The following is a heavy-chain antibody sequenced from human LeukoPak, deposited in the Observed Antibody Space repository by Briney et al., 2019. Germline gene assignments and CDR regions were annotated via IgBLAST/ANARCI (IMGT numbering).Heavy chain of an antibody. V-gene: IGHV4-38-2*02. CDR3: VRDVGQLRSDY. J-gene: IGHJ4*02. D-gene: IGHD2-2*01. CDR1: GYSISNDYF. CDR2: ISHSGNT. Sequence: SETLSLTCVVSGYSISNDYFWGWIRQVPGKGLEWIGTISHSGNTYYKPSLKSRVTISLDTSENQFSLKLSSVTAADTAVYYCVRDVGQLRSDYWGQGTLVTVSS.